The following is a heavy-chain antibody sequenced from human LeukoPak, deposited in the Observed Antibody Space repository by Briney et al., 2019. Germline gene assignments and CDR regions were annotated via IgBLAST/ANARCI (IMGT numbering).Heavy chain of an antibody. V-gene: IGHV3-21*01. CDR3: ARDTYSSGQIFDY. Sequence: GGSLRLSCAASGFTFSSYSMNWVRQAPGKGLEWVSSVSSSSYIYYADSVKGRFTISRDNAKNSLYLQMNSLRAEDTAVYYCARDTYSSGQIFDYWGQGTLVTVSS. D-gene: IGHD6-19*01. CDR1: GFTFSSYS. CDR2: VSSSSYI. J-gene: IGHJ4*02.